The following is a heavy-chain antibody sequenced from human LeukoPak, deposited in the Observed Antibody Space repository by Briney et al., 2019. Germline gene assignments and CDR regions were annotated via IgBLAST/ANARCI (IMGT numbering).Heavy chain of an antibody. CDR3: ARDPHRDYYYGSGSYYFDY. CDR1: GYSISSGYY. D-gene: IGHD3-10*01. V-gene: IGHV4-38-2*02. Sequence: SETLSLTCTVSGYSISSGYYWGWIRQPPGKGLEWIGSIYHSGSTYYNPSLKSRVTISVDTSKNQFSLKLSSVTAADTAVYYCARDPHRDYYYGSGSYYFDYWGQGTLVTVSS. CDR2: IYHSGST. J-gene: IGHJ4*02.